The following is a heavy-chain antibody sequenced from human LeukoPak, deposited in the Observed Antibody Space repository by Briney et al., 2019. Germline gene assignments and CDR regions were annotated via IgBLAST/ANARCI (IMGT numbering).Heavy chain of an antibody. Sequence: ASVKVSCKASGYTFTSYGISWVRQAPGQGLEWMGWISAYNGNTNYAQKFQGRVTMTRDTSISTAYMELSRLRSDDTAVYYCARGHCSGGSCYSSYYYYMDVWGKGTTVTVSS. V-gene: IGHV1-18*01. J-gene: IGHJ6*03. CDR2: ISAYNGNT. CDR1: GYTFTSYG. D-gene: IGHD2-15*01. CDR3: ARGHCSGGSCYSSYYYYMDV.